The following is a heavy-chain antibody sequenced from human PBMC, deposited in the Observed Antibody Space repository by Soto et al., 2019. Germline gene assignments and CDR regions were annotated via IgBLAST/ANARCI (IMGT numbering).Heavy chain of an antibody. Sequence: ASVKVSCKSSDNTFTHYGINWVRQAPGQGLEWMGWISGYNGNTKYAQKFQDRVTMTADTSTRTAFMEVRSLTSDDTGVYFCAATDGNYFGLDVWGQGTTVTVS. D-gene: IGHD1-1*01. V-gene: IGHV1-18*01. J-gene: IGHJ6*02. CDR1: DNTFTHYG. CDR3: AATDGNYFGLDV. CDR2: ISGYNGNT.